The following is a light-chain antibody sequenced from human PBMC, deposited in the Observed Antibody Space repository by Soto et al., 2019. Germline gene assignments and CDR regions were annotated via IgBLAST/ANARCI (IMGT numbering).Light chain of an antibody. CDR3: QQYNNWPPFT. J-gene: IGKJ3*01. CDR1: QSVSSN. CDR2: GAS. Sequence: EIVMTQSPATLSVSPGERATLSCRASQSVSSNLAWYQQKPGQAPRLLIYGASTRATGIPARFSGSGSGTEFNLTISSLQSEDFAVYYCQQYNNWPPFTFGPGTKWISN. V-gene: IGKV3-15*01.